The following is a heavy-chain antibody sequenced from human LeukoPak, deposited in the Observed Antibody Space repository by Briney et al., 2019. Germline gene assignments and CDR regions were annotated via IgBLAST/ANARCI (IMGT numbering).Heavy chain of an antibody. CDR1: GFTFSSYA. CDR2: VSGSGSST. D-gene: IGHD3-16*01. V-gene: IGHV3-23*01. Sequence: GGSLRLSCAASGFTFSSYAMTWVRQAPGKGLEWVSSVSGSGSSTDYADSVKGRLTISRDNSKNTLYLQMNSLRVEDTAVYYCARGRIFGGYWGQGTLVTVSS. CDR3: ARGRIFGGY. J-gene: IGHJ4*02.